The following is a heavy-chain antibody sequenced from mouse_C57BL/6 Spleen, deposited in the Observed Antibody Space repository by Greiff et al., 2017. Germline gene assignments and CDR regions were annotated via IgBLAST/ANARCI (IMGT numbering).Heavy chain of an antibody. CDR1: GYSITSGYY. Sequence: EVHLVESGPGLVKPSQSLSLTCSVTGYSITSGYYWNWIRQFPGNKLEWMGYISYDGSNNYNPSLKNRISITRDTSKNQFFLKLNSVTTEDTATYYCARGTTVVYFDYWGQGTTLTVSS. CDR3: ARGTTVVYFDY. V-gene: IGHV3-6*01. CDR2: ISYDGSN. D-gene: IGHD1-1*01. J-gene: IGHJ2*01.